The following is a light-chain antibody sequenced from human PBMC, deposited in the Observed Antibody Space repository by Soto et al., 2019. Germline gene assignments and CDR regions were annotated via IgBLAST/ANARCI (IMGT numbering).Light chain of an antibody. CDR1: QGISSY. Sequence: AIRMTQSPSSLSASTGDRVTITCRASQGISSYLAWYQQKPGKAPKLLIYAASTLRSGVPSRFSGSGSGTDFTLTISCLQAEDFATDYCQQYYSYPLLTFGGGTKVEIK. V-gene: IGKV1-8*01. CDR3: QQYYSYPLLT. J-gene: IGKJ4*01. CDR2: AAS.